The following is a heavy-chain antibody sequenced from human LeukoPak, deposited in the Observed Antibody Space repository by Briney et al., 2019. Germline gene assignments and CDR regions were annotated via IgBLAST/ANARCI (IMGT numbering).Heavy chain of an antibody. Sequence: GRSLRLSCAASGFTFSSYGMHWVRQAPGRGLEWVANIHPEGNEKYHVESVKGRFTISRDNTKNLLFLQMNGLRVEDTAVYYCARGDDFSGDHWGKGTLVTVSS. D-gene: IGHD1-1*01. V-gene: IGHV3-7*04. CDR2: IHPEGNEK. CDR1: GFTFSSYG. J-gene: IGHJ4*02. CDR3: ARGDDFSGDH.